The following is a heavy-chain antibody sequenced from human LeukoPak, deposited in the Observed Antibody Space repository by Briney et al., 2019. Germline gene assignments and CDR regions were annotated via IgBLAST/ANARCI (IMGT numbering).Heavy chain of an antibody. V-gene: IGHV3-33*01. Sequence: GGSLRLSCAASGFIFRNYDMHWVRQAPGKGLKWVAVIWHDGSNRYYADSVKGRFTISRDNSKNTLYLQMNSLRAEDTAVYYCARDSDYDETGLDYWGQGTLVTVSS. CDR2: IWHDGSNR. D-gene: IGHD3-22*01. J-gene: IGHJ4*02. CDR3: ARDSDYDETGLDY. CDR1: GFIFRNYD.